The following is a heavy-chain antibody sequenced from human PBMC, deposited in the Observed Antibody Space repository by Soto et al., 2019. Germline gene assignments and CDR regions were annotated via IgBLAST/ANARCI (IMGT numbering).Heavy chain of an antibody. CDR3: ARDLMYSGGRATPFNWFDP. D-gene: IGHD1-26*01. Sequence: QVRLVQSGAEVLKPGASVKVSCKASGYTFSGHYMHWVRQAPGQGPEWMGWISTNTGATKYAQKFPGRVTLTRDTSISTAYMELTRLTSDDTAVYYCARDLMYSGGRATPFNWFDPWGQGTLVTVSS. CDR1: GYTFSGHY. CDR2: ISTNTGAT. V-gene: IGHV1-2*02. J-gene: IGHJ5*02.